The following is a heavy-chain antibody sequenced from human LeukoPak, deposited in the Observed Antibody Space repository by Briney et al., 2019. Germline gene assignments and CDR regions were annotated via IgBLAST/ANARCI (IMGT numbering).Heavy chain of an antibody. D-gene: IGHD4-23*01. CDR3: ARGDDYGGAWYYFDC. CDR2: IYSAGTT. Sequence: LGGSLRLSCAASGFTVSRNYYMNWVRQAPGKGLEWVSVIYSAGTTYYADSVKGRFTISRDNSKNTVYLQMNSLRAEDTAVYYCARGDDYGGAWYYFDCWGQGTLVTVSS. V-gene: IGHV3-53*01. CDR1: GFTVSRNY. J-gene: IGHJ4*02.